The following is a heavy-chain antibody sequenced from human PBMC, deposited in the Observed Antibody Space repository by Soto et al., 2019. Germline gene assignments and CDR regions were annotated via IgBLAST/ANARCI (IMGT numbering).Heavy chain of an antibody. CDR2: ISAYNGNT. D-gene: IGHD6-13*01. J-gene: IGHJ5*02. CDR3: ARDYIAAAGTSNWFDP. CDR1: GYTFTSYG. V-gene: IGHV1-18*01. Sequence: ASVKVSCKASGYTFTSYGISWVRQAPGQGLEWMGWISAYNGNTNYAQKLQGRVTMTTDTSTSTAYMELRSLRSDDTAVYYCARDYIAAAGTSNWFDPWGQGTLVTVSS.